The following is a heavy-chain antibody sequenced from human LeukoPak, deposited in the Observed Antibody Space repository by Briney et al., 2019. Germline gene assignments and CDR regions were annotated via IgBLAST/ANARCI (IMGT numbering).Heavy chain of an antibody. D-gene: IGHD6-6*01. CDR1: GYTFTSYS. CDR3: ARDKQQLVILDY. CDR2: INPSGGST. V-gene: IGHV1-46*01. Sequence: ASVKVSCRASGYTFTSYSMHWVRQAPGQGLEWMGIINPSGGSTSYAQKFQGRVTLTRDTSTSTVYMELSSLRTEDTAVYYCARDKQQLVILDYWGQGTLVTVSS. J-gene: IGHJ4*02.